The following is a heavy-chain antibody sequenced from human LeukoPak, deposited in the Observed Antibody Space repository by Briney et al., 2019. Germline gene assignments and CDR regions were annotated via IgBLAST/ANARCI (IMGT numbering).Heavy chain of an antibody. CDR2: IIPIFGTA. V-gene: IGHV1-69*13. D-gene: IGHD6-13*01. Sequence: SAKVSCKASGGTFSSYAISWVRQAPGQGLEWMGGIIPIFGTANYAQKFQGRVTITADESTSTAYMELSSLRSEDTAVYYCARDDAAGSEFDYWGQGTLVTVSS. CDR3: ARDDAAGSEFDY. J-gene: IGHJ4*02. CDR1: GGTFSSYA.